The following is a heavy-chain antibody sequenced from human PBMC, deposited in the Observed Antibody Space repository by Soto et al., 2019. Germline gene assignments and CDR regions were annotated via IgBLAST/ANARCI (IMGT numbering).Heavy chain of an antibody. D-gene: IGHD6-19*01. CDR2: INAGNGNT. CDR1: GYTFTGYA. J-gene: IGHJ4*02. V-gene: IGHV1-3*05. CDR3: ARVVAVAADFDY. Sequence: QVQLVQSGAEEKKPGASVKVSCKASGYTFTGYAMHWVRQAPGQRLEWMGWINAGNGNTKYSQKFQGRVTITRDTSASTAYMELSSLRSEDTAVYYCARVVAVAADFDYWGQGTLVTVSS.